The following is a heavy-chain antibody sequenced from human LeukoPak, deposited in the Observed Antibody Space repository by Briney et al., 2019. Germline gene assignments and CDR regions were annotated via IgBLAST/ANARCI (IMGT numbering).Heavy chain of an antibody. Sequence: SETLSLTCAVYGGSFSGYYWSWIRQPPGKGLEWIGEINHSGSTNYNPSLKSRVTISVDTSKNQFSLKLNSVTAAATAVYYCAKSNGYGLVDIWGQGTMVTVSS. CDR3: AKSNGYGLVDI. CDR2: INHSGST. V-gene: IGHV4-34*01. CDR1: GGSFSGYY. D-gene: IGHD3-10*01. J-gene: IGHJ3*02.